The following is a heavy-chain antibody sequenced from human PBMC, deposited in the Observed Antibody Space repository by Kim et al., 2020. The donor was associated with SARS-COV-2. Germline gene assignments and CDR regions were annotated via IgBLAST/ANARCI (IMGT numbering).Heavy chain of an antibody. V-gene: IGHV3-30*01. J-gene: IGHJ3*02. D-gene: IGHD3-9*01. Sequence: SVKGRFTISRDNSKNTLYLQMNSLRAEDTAVYYCARARFDILTGSGAFDIWGQGTMVTVSS. CDR3: ARARFDILTGSGAFDI.